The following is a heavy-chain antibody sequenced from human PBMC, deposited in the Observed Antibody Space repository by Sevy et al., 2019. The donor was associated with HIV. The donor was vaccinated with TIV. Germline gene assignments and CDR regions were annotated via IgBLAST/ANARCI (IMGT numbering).Heavy chain of an antibody. Sequence: GGSLRLSCAASGFTFNKYNMIWVRQAPGKGLEWVSCISSGSNYIYYADSVRGRFTTSRDNAKNSLYLQMNTLRAEDTAVYYCAREGSGRYWGQGTLVTVSS. J-gene: IGHJ4*02. CDR3: AREGSGRY. CDR1: GFTFNKYN. CDR2: ISSGSNYI. V-gene: IGHV3-21*01. D-gene: IGHD3-10*01.